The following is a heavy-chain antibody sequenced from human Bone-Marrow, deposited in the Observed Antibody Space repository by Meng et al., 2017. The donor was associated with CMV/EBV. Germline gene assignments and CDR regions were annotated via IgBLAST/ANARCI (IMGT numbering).Heavy chain of an antibody. D-gene: IGHD1-20*01. CDR1: GFTFSSYS. CDR3: ASFRYNWNFDY. CDR2: ISSSSSYI. J-gene: IGHJ4*02. Sequence: GESLKISCAASGFTFSSYSMNWVRQAPGKGLEWVSYISSSSSYIYYADSVKGRFTISRDNAKNSLYLQMNSLRAEDTAVYYCASFRYNWNFDYWGQGTLVTVSS. V-gene: IGHV3-21*05.